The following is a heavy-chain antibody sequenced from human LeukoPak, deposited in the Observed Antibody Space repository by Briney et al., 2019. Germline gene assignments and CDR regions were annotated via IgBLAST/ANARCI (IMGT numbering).Heavy chain of an antibody. Sequence: PSETLSLTCADYGGSFSGYYWSWIRQPPGKGLEWIGEIIHSGSTNYNPSLKSRVTISVDTSKNQFSLKLSSVTAADMAVYYCARGPVRDYYDSSGYYPPYFDYWGQGTLVTVSS. CDR3: ARGPVRDYYDSSGYYPPYFDY. D-gene: IGHD3-22*01. J-gene: IGHJ4*02. CDR1: GGSFSGYY. V-gene: IGHV4-34*12. CDR2: IIHSGST.